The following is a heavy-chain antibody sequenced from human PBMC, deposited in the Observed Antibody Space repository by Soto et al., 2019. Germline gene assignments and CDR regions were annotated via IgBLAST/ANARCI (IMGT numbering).Heavy chain of an antibody. CDR2: INPSGGST. CDR1: GYTLIMYY. D-gene: IGHD6-13*01. Sequence: ASVKVSCKASGYTLIMYYIHWMRQAPGQGLEWMGLINPSGGSTTYAQKFQGRVTMTTDTSTSTAYMDLSSLRSEDTVVYYCAREMGIAAAGFFDYWGQGTLVTVSS. J-gene: IGHJ4*02. V-gene: IGHV1-46*01. CDR3: AREMGIAAAGFFDY.